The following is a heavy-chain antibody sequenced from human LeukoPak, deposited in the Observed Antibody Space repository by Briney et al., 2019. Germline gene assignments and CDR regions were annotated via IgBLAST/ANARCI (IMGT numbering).Heavy chain of an antibody. Sequence: ASVKVSCKASGYTFTSYDINWVRQATGQGLEWMGWMNPNSGNTGYAQKFQGRVTITRNTSISTVYMEVSRLTSDDTAVYFCARKKGDYWGQGTLVTVST. CDR2: MNPNSGNT. CDR3: ARKKGDY. V-gene: IGHV1-8*03. J-gene: IGHJ4*02. CDR1: GYTFTSYD.